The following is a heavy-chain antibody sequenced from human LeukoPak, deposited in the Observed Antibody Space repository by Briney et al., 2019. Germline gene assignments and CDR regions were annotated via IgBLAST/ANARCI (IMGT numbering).Heavy chain of an antibody. CDR1: GYTLTELS. J-gene: IGHJ4*02. CDR2: FDPEDGET. D-gene: IGHD3/OR15-3a*01. Sequence: GASVKVSSKVSGYTLTELSMHWVRQAPGKGLEWMGGFDPEDGETIYAQKFQGRVTMTEDTSTDTAYMELSSLRSEDTAVYYCATEDWTNLRKTRAYSYYFDYWGQGTLVTVSS. V-gene: IGHV1-24*01. CDR3: ATEDWTNLRKTRAYSYYFDY.